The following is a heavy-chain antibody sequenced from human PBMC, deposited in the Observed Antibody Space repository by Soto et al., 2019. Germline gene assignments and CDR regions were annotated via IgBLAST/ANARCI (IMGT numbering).Heavy chain of an antibody. V-gene: IGHV4-59*08. Sequence: QVQLQESGPGLVKPSETLSLTCTVSGGSISSYYWTWIRQPPGKGLEWIGFIYNSGSTHYNPSLRSQVTRAVDTSKNQYSLNLRSVTAADSAVYYCASMGYHYGSGSFPLDYWGQGTLVPVSS. CDR3: ASMGYHYGSGSFPLDY. J-gene: IGHJ4*02. D-gene: IGHD3-10*01. CDR2: IYNSGST. CDR1: GGSISSYY.